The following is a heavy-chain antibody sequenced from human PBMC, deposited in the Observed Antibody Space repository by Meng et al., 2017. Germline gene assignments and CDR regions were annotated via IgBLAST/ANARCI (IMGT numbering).Heavy chain of an antibody. CDR2: INHSGST. CDR1: GGSFSGYY. D-gene: IGHD3-9*01. J-gene: IGHJ4*02. V-gene: IGHV4-34*01. Sequence: QWQLQQWVVGLLKPAETLSLTGAVYGGSFSGYYWSWIRQPPGKGLEWIGEINHSGSTNYNPSLKSRVTISVDTSKNQFSLKLSSVTAADTAVYYCARGRYFDWLSYRYYFDYWGQGTLVTVSS. CDR3: ARGRYFDWLSYRYYFDY.